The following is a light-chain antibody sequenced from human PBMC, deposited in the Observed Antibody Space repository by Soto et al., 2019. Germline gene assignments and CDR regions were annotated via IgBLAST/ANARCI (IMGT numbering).Light chain of an antibody. CDR3: QQRSNWPYT. Sequence: EIVLTQSPATLYWSAGERATLSCRASQSVSSHLAWYQQKPGQAPRLLIYDASNRATGIPARFSGSGSGTDFTLTISSLEPEDFAVYYCQQRSNWPYTFGQGTKLEIK. J-gene: IGKJ2*01. V-gene: IGKV3-11*01. CDR1: QSVSSH. CDR2: DAS.